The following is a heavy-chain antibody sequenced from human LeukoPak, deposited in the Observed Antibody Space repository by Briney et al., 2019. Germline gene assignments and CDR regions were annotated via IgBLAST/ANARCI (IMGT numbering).Heavy chain of an antibody. CDR2: ISAYNGNT. CDR3: ARDGPYDSSGFYFVD. D-gene: IGHD3-22*01. Sequence: ASVKVSCKASGYTFTSHGINWVRQAPGQGLEWMGWISAYNGNTNYAQKLQGRVSMTTDTSTSTAYMELRSLRSDDTAVYYRARDGPYDSSGFYFVDWGQGTLVTVSS. J-gene: IGHJ4*02. V-gene: IGHV1-18*01. CDR1: GYTFTSHG.